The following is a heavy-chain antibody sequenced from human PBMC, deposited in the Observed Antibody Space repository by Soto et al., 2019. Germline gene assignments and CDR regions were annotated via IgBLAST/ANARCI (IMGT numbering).Heavy chain of an antibody. CDR3: AREGAGWGSHRYFDL. CDR1: GFTFSSYS. D-gene: IGHD6-19*01. J-gene: IGHJ2*01. Sequence: NPGGSLRLSCAASGFTFSSYSMNWVRQAPGKGLEWVSSISSSSSYIYYADSVKGRFTISRDNAKNSLYLQMNSLGAEDTAVYYCAREGAGWGSHRYFDLWGRGTLVTVSS. CDR2: ISSSSSYI. V-gene: IGHV3-21*01.